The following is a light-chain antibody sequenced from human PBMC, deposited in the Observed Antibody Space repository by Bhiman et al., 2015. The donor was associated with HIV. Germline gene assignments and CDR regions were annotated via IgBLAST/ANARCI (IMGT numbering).Light chain of an antibody. J-gene: IGLJ1*01. CDR1: GSDVGGYNH. CDR2: DNT. V-gene: IGLV2-14*03. CDR3: QSFDTRPSGFV. Sequence: QSALTQPASVSGSPGQSITISCTGTGSDVGGYNHVSWYQQLPGAAPRLLIYDNTIRPSGVPDRFSGSKSGTSASLAITGLQAEDEADYFCQSFDTRPSGFVFGSGTKVTVL.